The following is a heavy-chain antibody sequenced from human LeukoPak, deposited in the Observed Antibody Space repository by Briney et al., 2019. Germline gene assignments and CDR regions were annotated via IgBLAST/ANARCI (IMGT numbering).Heavy chain of an antibody. CDR2: IIPILGIA. Sequence: SVKVSCKASGGTSSSYAISWVRQAPGQGLEWMGRIIPILGIANYAQKFQGRVTITADKSTSTAYMELSSLRSEDTAVYYCARLVYCSGGSCYSPGAFDIWGQGTMVTVSS. CDR1: GGTSSSYA. V-gene: IGHV1-69*04. D-gene: IGHD2-15*01. J-gene: IGHJ3*02. CDR3: ARLVYCSGGSCYSPGAFDI.